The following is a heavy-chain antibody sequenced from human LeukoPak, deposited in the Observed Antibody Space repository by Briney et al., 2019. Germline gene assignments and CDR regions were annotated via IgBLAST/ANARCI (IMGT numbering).Heavy chain of an antibody. J-gene: IGHJ4*02. D-gene: IGHD6-19*01. CDR3: AMGDSSGWSFEY. CDR2: INWDGGST. V-gene: IGHV3-20*04. CDR1: GFTFEDHG. Sequence: GGSLRLSCAASGFTFEDHGGTWVRQVPGKGLEWVAGINWDGGSTGYADFVKGRFTISRDNAKNSLFLQMNSLRVEDTALYFCAMGDSSGWSFEYWGQGALVTVSS.